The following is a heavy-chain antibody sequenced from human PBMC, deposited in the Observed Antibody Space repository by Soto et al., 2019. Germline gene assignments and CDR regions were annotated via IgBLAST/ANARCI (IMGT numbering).Heavy chain of an antibody. CDR1: GYTFTGYF. Sequence: ASVKVSCKASGYTFTGYFMHWVRQAPGQGLEWMGWINPYSGGADYAQSFQGRVTMTRDTSISTVYMELSRLRFDDTAVYYCASVIPGAYYNSPLDTCGQGTVVTVSS. D-gene: IGHD3-10*01. CDR3: ASVIPGAYYNSPLDT. CDR2: INPYSGGA. V-gene: IGHV1-2*02. J-gene: IGHJ5*02.